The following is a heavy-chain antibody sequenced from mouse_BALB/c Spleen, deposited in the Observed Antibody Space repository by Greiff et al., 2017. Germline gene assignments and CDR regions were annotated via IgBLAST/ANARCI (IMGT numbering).Heavy chain of an antibody. J-gene: IGHJ3*01. CDR2: INSDGGST. D-gene: IGHD1-1*01. CDR3: ARRTTEDWFAY. CDR1: EYEFPSYD. V-gene: IGHV5-2*03. Sequence: DVKLVESGGGLVQPGESLKLSCESSEYEFPSYDMPWVRQTPGKRLEWVAAINSDGGSTYYPDTMERRCIISRDNTKKTLYQQMSSLRSEDTALYYCARRTTEDWFAYWGQGTLVTVSA.